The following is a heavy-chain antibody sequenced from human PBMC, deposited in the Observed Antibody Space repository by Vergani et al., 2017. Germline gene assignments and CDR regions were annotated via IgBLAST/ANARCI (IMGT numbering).Heavy chain of an antibody. D-gene: IGHD1-1*01. J-gene: IGHJ4*02. CDR1: EYSFGNYW. CDR3: ARHTTYTDS. CDR2: IYPADSDT. Sequence: EVELVQSGPEMRQSGEPLKISCKGSEYSFGNYWIGWVRQMPGKGLEWMGIIYPADSDTSYSPSFQGQVTISADKSISTAFLQWDSLKASDTALYYCARHTTYTDSWGQGTLVTVSS. V-gene: IGHV5-51*01.